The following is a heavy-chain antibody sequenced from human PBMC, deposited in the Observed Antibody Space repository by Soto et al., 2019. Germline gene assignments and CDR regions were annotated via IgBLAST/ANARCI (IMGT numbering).Heavy chain of an antibody. J-gene: IGHJ6*02. CDR2: IYTSGST. V-gene: IGHV4-4*07. CDR3: ARVHSRTTGYYYCMDV. D-gene: IGHD4-4*01. Sequence: QVQLQESGPGLVMPSETLSLTCTVSGGSISSYYWSWIRQPAGKGLEWIGRIYTSGSTNYNPSLKSRVTMSVDTSKNQFSLKLSSVTAADTAVYYCARVHSRTTGYYYCMDVWGQGTTVTVSS. CDR1: GGSISSYY.